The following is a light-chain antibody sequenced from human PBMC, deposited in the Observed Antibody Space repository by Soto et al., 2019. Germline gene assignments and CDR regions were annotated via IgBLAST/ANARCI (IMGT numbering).Light chain of an antibody. J-gene: IGKJ4*01. CDR2: GAS. V-gene: IGKV1-6*01. CDR1: QGIGND. Sequence: AIEMTQSPAFLSASVGDRVTITCRASQGIGNDLGWYQQKPGKAPKLLIYGASSLQSGVPSRFTGSESGTGIDFTLTISSLQPEDSATYFCLQDYNYPLTFGGGTEVEI. CDR3: LQDYNYPLT.